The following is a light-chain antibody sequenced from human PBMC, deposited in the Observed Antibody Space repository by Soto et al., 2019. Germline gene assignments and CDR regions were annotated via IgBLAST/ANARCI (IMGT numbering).Light chain of an antibody. CDR3: QQYHNLWT. J-gene: IGKJ1*01. CDR2: RAS. Sequence: EVVLTQSPGTLSLSRGERATLSCRASERIYSAYLGWYQQKPGQAPRLLIYRASTRATGTPARFTGSGSGTEFTLTITSLQSEDFALYYCQQYHNLWTFGQGTKVDIK. V-gene: IGKV3D-7*01. CDR1: ERIYSAY.